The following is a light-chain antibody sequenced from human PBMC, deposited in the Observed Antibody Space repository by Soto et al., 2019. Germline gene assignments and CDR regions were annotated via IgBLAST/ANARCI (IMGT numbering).Light chain of an antibody. V-gene: IGKV3-20*01. Sequence: IVMTQSPATLSVSPGERATLSCRASQSVSSSYLAWYQQKPGQAPRLLIYGASSRATGIPDRFSGSGSGTEFTLTISRLEPEDFAVYYCQQYGKSPPWTLGQGTKVDIK. CDR3: QQYGKSPPWT. CDR1: QSVSSSY. J-gene: IGKJ1*01. CDR2: GAS.